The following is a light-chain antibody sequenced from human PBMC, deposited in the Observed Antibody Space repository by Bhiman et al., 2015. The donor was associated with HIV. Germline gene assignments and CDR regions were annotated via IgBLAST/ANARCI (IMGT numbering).Light chain of an antibody. CDR1: KLGDKY. Sequence: SYELTQPPSVSVSPGQTATITCSGDKLGDKYVCWYQQKPGQAPRLVLYGKNNRPSGIPDRFSGSTSGDTAALTFTGAQAEDEADYYCHSRDTSTNVGVFGPGTKVTVL. CDR3: HSRDTSTNVGV. CDR2: GKN. J-gene: IGLJ1*01. V-gene: IGLV3-1*01.